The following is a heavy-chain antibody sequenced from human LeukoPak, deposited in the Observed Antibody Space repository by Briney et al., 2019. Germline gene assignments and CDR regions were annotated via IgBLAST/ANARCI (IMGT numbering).Heavy chain of an antibody. CDR1: GSIFSDYA. D-gene: IGHD1-26*01. J-gene: IGHJ4*01. V-gene: IGHV3-23*01. Sequence: RPGESLRLSCAASGSIFSDYAMSWVRQAPGKGLEWLSGMSKSGDYTHDTESVKGRFTISRDNSKNTLYLQMSGLRAEDTAIYYCAKFNGWELAEYYLDYWGHGTLVTVSS. CDR3: AKFNGWELAEYYLDY. CDR2: MSKSGDYT.